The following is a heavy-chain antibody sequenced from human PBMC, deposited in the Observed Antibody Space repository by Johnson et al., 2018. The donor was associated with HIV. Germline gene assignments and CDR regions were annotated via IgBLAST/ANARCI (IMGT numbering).Heavy chain of an antibody. CDR2: ISYDGSNK. CDR3: ARGNTWYSSYDALDI. V-gene: IGHV3-30*04. CDR1: GFTFSSYA. Sequence: QVQLVESGGGVVQPGRSLRLSCAASGFTFSSYAMHWVRQAPGKGLEWVAVISYDGSNKYYADSVKGRFSISRDNSKNMLYLQMNRLRAEDTAVYYCARGNTWYSSYDALDIWGQGTMVTVSS. D-gene: IGHD6-13*01. J-gene: IGHJ3*02.